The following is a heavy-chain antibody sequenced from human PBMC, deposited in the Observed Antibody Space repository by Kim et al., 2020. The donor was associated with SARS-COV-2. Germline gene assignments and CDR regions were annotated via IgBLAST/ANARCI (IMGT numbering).Heavy chain of an antibody. CDR2: IYYSGST. CDR1: GGSISSYY. J-gene: IGHJ6*02. Sequence: SETLSLTCTVSGGSISSYYWSWIRQPPGKGLEWIGYIYYSGSTNYNPSLKSRVTISVDTSKNQFSLKLSSVTAADTAVYYCARASIVVVPAATNYYYYYGMDVWGQGTTVTVSS. D-gene: IGHD2-2*01. CDR3: ARASIVVVPAATNYYYYYGMDV. V-gene: IGHV4-59*01.